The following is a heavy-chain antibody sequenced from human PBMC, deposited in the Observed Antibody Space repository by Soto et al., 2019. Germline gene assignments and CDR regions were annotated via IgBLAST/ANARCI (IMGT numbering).Heavy chain of an antibody. D-gene: IGHD2-15*01. J-gene: IGHJ4*02. CDR1: GYTFTNYF. CDR2: INPSGGST. Sequence: GASVKVSCKASGYTFTNYFIQWVRQAPGQGLEFMGIINPSGGSTTYAQKFQGRVTMTKDTSTSTVYMELSSLSSEDTAVYYCARAPSGSSVVGAWLDYWGQGNMVTVSS. V-gene: IGHV1-46*01. CDR3: ARAPSGSSVVGAWLDY.